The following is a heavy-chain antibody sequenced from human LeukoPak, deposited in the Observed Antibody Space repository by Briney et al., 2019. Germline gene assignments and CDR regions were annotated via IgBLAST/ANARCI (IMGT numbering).Heavy chain of an antibody. J-gene: IGHJ6*03. V-gene: IGHV3-48*03. CDR3: ARDSAMVRGVISYYYYMDV. Sequence: GGSLRLSCAASGFTFSSYEMNWVRQAPGKGLEWVSYISSSGTTIYYADSVKGRFTISRDNAKNSLYLQMNSLRAEDTAVYYCARDSAMVRGVISYYYYMDVWGKGTTVTISS. CDR1: GFTFSSYE. D-gene: IGHD3-10*01. CDR2: ISSSGTTI.